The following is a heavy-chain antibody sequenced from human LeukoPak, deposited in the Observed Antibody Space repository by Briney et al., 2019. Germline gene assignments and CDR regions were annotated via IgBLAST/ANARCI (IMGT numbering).Heavy chain of an antibody. D-gene: IGHD3-10*01. Sequence: SETLSLTCTVSSGSISSSSFYWGWIRQPPGKGLEWIGNIYYSGSTYYNPSLQSRVTIPVDTSKKQFSLRLRSVTAADTAVYYCASVRGSYYSPTYYFDYWGQGALITVSS. CDR1: SGSISSSSFY. CDR2: IYYSGST. V-gene: IGHV4-39*01. J-gene: IGHJ4*02. CDR3: ASVRGSYYSPTYYFDY.